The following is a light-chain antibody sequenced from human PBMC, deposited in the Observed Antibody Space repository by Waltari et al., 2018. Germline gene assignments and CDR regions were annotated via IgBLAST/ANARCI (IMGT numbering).Light chain of an antibody. V-gene: IGKV3-20*01. Sequence: EIALTQSPGTLSFSPGERATLSCRASQTITGSWLTWYQRKPGQAPRLLIYGASIRATGIPVRFSGSGSGTDFTLTISRLEPEDFAVYYCQQYDGSSVTFGGGTKVEVK. J-gene: IGKJ4*01. CDR1: QTITGSW. CDR3: QQYDGSSVT. CDR2: GAS.